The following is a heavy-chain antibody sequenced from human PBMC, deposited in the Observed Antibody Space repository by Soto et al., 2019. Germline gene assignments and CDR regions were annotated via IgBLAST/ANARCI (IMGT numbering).Heavy chain of an antibody. D-gene: IGHD2-15*01. J-gene: IGHJ6*02. CDR1: GITFSSYS. CDR2: SSYSTSAI. CDR3: ARGCGGSCYSAYGMDV. Sequence: EVQLVESGGGLVQPGGSLRLSCTASGITFSSYSMNWVRQAPGKGLEWVSYSSYSTSAIYYADSVKGRFTISRDNAKNSLYLQMNSLRDEDTAVYYCARGCGGSCYSAYGMDVWGQRTTVTVSS. V-gene: IGHV3-48*02.